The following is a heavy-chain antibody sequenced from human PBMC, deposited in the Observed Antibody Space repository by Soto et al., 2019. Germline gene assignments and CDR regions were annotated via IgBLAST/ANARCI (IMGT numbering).Heavy chain of an antibody. D-gene: IGHD6-19*01. CDR2: MNPNSGNT. CDR1: GYTFTSYD. J-gene: IGHJ6*02. V-gene: IGHV1-8*01. Sequence: GASVKVSCKASGYTFTSYDINWVRQATGQGLEWMGWMNPNSGNTGYAQKFQGRVTMTRNTSISTAYMELSSLRSEDTAVYYCARDIAVAVDYYYYGMDVWGQGTTVTVSS. CDR3: ARDIAVAVDYYYYGMDV.